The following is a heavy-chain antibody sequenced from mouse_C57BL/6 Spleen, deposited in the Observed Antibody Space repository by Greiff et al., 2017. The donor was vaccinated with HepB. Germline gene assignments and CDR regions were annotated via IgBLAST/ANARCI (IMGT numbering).Heavy chain of an antibody. Sequence: QVQLQQPGAELVKPGASVKLSCKASGYTFTSYWMHWVKQRPGQGLEWIGMIHPNSGSTNYNEKFKSKATLTVDKSSSTAYMQLSSLTSEDSAVYYCARSIVTTSLTGYWGQGTTLTVSS. CDR1: GYTFTSYW. CDR2: IHPNSGST. D-gene: IGHD2-5*01. V-gene: IGHV1-64*01. J-gene: IGHJ2*01. CDR3: ARSIVTTSLTGY.